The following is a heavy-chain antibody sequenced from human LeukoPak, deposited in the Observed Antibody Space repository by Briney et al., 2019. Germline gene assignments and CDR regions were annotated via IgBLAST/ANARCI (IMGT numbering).Heavy chain of an antibody. CDR1: GGSISSSSYY. V-gene: IGHV4-61*01. CDR2: VYYTGST. Sequence: PSETLSLTCTVSGGSISSSSYYWNWIRQPPGKGLEWIGFVYYTGSTNYNPSLKSRVTMSVDTSNNQFSLRLSSVTGADTAVYYCARAHSSTTYYFYYLDVWGKGTTVTVSS. J-gene: IGHJ6*03. D-gene: IGHD2-2*01. CDR3: ARAHSSTTYYFYYLDV.